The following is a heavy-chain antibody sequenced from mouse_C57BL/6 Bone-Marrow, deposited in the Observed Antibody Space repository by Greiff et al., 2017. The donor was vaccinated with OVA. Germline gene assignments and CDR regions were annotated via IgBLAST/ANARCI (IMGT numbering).Heavy chain of an antibody. CDR3: ARENSNPWYFDV. V-gene: IGHV2-2*01. CDR2: IWSGGST. J-gene: IGHJ1*03. D-gene: IGHD2-5*01. Sequence: QVQLKESGPGLVQPSQSLSITCTVSGFSLTSYGVHWVRQSPGKGLEWLGVIWSGGSTDYNAAFISRLSISKDNSTSQVFFKMNSLQADDTAIYYCARENSNPWYFDVWGTGTTVTVSS. CDR1: GFSLTSYG.